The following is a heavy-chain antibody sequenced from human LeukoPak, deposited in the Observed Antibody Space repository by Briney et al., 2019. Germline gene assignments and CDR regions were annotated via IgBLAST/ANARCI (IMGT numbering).Heavy chain of an antibody. CDR1: GFTFSNAW. J-gene: IGHJ6*02. CDR3: TCVTAYYDYGMDV. CDR2: IKSKADGGTT. D-gene: IGHD2-21*02. V-gene: IGHV3-15*01. Sequence: GGSLRLSCAASGFTFSNAWMTWVRQAPGKGLEWVGRIKSKADGGTTDFVAPVKGRFTISRDDSKNTLYLQMNSLKTEDTAVYYCTCVTAYYDYGMDVWGQGTTVTVSS.